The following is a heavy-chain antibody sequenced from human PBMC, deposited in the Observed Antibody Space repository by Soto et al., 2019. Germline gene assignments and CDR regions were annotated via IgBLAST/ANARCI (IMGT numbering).Heavy chain of an antibody. CDR3: ARIPHYDFWSGYENDP. Sequence: EVQLVESGGGLVQPGGSLRLSCAASGFTFSSYSMSWVRQAPGKGLEWVANIKQDGSEKYYVDSVKGRFTISRDNAKNSLYLQMNSLRAEDTAVYYCARIPHYDFWSGYENDPWGQGTLVTVSS. CDR2: IKQDGSEK. CDR1: GFTFSSYS. D-gene: IGHD3-3*01. V-gene: IGHV3-7*05. J-gene: IGHJ5*02.